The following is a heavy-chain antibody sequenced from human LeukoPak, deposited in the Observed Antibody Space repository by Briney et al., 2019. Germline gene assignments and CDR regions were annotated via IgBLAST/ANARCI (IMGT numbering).Heavy chain of an antibody. J-gene: IGHJ5*02. CDR1: GYSFTNYW. CDR2: IYPDDSDT. V-gene: IGHV5-51*03. D-gene: IGHD3-9*01. Sequence: GESLKISCKGSGYSFTNYWIGWVRQMPGKGLEWMGIIYPDDSDTRYSPSFQGQVTISADKSISTAYLQWSSLKASDTAMYFCARSGYYDIVTGSVWFDPWGQGTLVTVSS. CDR3: ARSGYYDIVTGSVWFDP.